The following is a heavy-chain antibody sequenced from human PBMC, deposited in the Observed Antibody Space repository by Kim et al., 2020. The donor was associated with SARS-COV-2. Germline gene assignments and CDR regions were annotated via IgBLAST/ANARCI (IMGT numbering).Heavy chain of an antibody. D-gene: IGHD1-26*01. J-gene: IGHJ3*02. Sequence: SVKVSCKASGGTFSSYAISWVRQAPGQGLEWMGGIIPIFGTANYAQKFQGRVTITADESTSTAYMELSSLRSEDTAVYYGARGGIEYSPDAFDIWGQGTMVTVSS. CDR2: IIPIFGTA. CDR1: GGTFSSYA. V-gene: IGHV1-69*13. CDR3: ARGGIEYSPDAFDI.